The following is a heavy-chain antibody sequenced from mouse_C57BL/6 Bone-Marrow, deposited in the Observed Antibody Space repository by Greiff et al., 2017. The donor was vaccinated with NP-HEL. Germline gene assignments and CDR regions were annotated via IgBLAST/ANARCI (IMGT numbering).Heavy chain of an antibody. CDR3: VRQYSWAFAY. D-gene: IGHD1-1*01. V-gene: IGHV10-1*01. J-gene: IGHJ3*01. Sequence: EVKLVESGGGLVQPKGSLKLSCAASGFSFHTYAMNWVRQAPGKGLEWVARIRSKSNNYATYYADSVKDRFTISRDDSESMLYLQMNNLKTEDTAMYYCVRQYSWAFAYWGQGTLVTVSA. CDR1: GFSFHTYA. CDR2: IRSKSNNYAT.